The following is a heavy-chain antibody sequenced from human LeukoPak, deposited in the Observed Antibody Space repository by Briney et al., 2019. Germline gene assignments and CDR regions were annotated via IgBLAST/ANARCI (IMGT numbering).Heavy chain of an antibody. J-gene: IGHJ5*02. Sequence: ASVKVSCKASGYTFTSYDINWVRQATGQGLEWMGWMNPNSGNTGYAQKLQGRVTMTTDTSTSTAYMELRSLRSDDTAVYYCARTLGDYVWGGYRLRRFDPWGQGTLVTVSS. CDR1: GYTFTSYD. V-gene: IGHV1-8*01. D-gene: IGHD3-16*02. CDR3: ARTLGDYVWGGYRLRRFDP. CDR2: MNPNSGNT.